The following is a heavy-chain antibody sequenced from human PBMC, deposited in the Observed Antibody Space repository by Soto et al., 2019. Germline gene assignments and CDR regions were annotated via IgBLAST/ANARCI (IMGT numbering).Heavy chain of an antibody. J-gene: IGHJ4*02. Sequence: PSETLSLTCTVSGGSISSSSYYWGWIRQPPGKGLEWIGSIYYSGSTYYNPSLKSRVTISVDTSKNQFSLKLSSVTAADTAVYYCARWWELLNYFDYWGQGTLVTVSS. V-gene: IGHV4-39*01. CDR1: GGSISSSSYY. D-gene: IGHD1-26*01. CDR2: IYYSGST. CDR3: ARWWELLNYFDY.